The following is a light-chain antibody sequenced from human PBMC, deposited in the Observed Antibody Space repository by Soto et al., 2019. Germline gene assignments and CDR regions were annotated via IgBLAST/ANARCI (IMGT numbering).Light chain of an antibody. CDR2: DVT. V-gene: IGLV2-11*01. J-gene: IGLJ2*01. Sequence: QSALTQPRSVSGSPGQSVTISCTGTSGDVGAYDRVSWYQHHPTKAPKLIIYDVTNRPSGVPYRFSGSKSGSTASLTISGLQAEDEADYYCSSYTTSSTPVVFGGGTKLTVL. CDR1: SGDVGAYDR. CDR3: SSYTTSSTPVV.